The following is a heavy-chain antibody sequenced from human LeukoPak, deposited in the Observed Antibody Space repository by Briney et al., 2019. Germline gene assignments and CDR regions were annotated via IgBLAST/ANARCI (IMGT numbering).Heavy chain of an antibody. V-gene: IGHV4-4*02. J-gene: IGHJ5*02. CDR1: GDSISSSNW. Sequence: SGTLSLTCAVSGDSISSSNWWSWVRQPPGKGLEWIGEIYHSGSTNYNPSLKSRVTMSLDKSKNQFSLKLTSVTAADTAVYYCAREAAGQWFDPWGQGTLVTVSS. CDR2: IYHSGST. D-gene: IGHD6-25*01. CDR3: AREAAGQWFDP.